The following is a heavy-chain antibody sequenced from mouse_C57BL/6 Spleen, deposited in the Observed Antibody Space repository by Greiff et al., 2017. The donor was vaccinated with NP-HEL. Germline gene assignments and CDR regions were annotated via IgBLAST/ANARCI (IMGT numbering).Heavy chain of an antibody. CDR1: GFTFSDYG. CDR3: ARRNYGYFDY. CDR2: ISSGSSTI. J-gene: IGHJ2*01. Sequence: EVHLVESGGGLVKPGGSLKLSCAASGFTFSDYGMHWVRQAPEKGLEWVAYISSGSSTIYYADTVKGRFTISRDNAKNTLFLQMTSLRSEDTAMYYCARRNYGYFDYWGQGTTLTVSS. D-gene: IGHD2-4*01. V-gene: IGHV5-17*01.